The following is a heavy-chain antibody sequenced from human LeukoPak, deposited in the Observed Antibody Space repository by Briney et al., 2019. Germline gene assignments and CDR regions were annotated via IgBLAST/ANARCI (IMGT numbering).Heavy chain of an antibody. CDR1: WFSFSGSA. CDR2: IRGKADNYAT. J-gene: IGHJ3*01. V-gene: IGHV3-73*01. D-gene: IGHD1-14*01. CDR3: TRRITGPLGAFDL. Sequence: PGGSLRLSCAASWFSFSGSAMHWVRQASGKGLEWVGRIRGKADNYATAYAASVRGRFTISRDDSKNTAYLQMNSLKVEDTAVYYCTRRITGPLGAFDLWGQGTMVTVSS.